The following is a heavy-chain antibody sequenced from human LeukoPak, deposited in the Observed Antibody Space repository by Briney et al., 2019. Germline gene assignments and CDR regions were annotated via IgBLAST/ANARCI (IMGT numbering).Heavy chain of an antibody. V-gene: IGHV3-64*01. Sequence: GGSLRLSCAASGFTFSSYAMHWVRQAPGKGLEYVSAISSNGGSTYYANSVKGRFTISRDNSKNTLYLQMGSLRAEDMAVYYCARDLERRGNGMDVWGQGTTVTVSS. D-gene: IGHD1-1*01. CDR1: GFTFSSYA. CDR2: ISSNGGST. CDR3: ARDLERRGNGMDV. J-gene: IGHJ6*02.